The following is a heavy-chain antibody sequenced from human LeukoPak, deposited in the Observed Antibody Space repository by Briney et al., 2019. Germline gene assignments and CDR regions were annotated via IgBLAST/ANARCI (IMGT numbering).Heavy chain of an antibody. Sequence: ASVKVSCKASGYTFTTYYIHWVRQAPGQGLEWMGIISPSGGGTTYAQKFQGRVTMTRDMSTSTVYMELSSLRSEDTAVYYCASNYYFDSSGPGAFDIWGQGTMVTVSS. CDR3: ASNYYFDSSGPGAFDI. V-gene: IGHV1-46*01. CDR1: GYTFTTYY. J-gene: IGHJ3*02. CDR2: ISPSGGGT. D-gene: IGHD3-22*01.